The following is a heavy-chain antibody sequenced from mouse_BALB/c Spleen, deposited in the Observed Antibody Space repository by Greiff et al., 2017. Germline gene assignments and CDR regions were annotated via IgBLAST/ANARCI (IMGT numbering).Heavy chain of an antibody. V-gene: IGHV5-4*02. D-gene: IGHD1-1*01. J-gene: IGHJ3*01. CDR1: GFTFSDYY. Sequence: DVMLVESGGGLVKPGGSLKLSCAASGFTFSDYYMYWVRQTPEKRLEWVATISDGGSYTYYPDSVKGRFTISRDNAKNNLYLQMSSLKSEDTAMYYCERDGVSYYGSSYLSYWGQGTLVTVSA. CDR3: ERDGVSYYGSSYLSY. CDR2: ISDGGSYT.